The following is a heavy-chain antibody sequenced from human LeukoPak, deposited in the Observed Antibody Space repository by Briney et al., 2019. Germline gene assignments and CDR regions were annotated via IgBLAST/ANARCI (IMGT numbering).Heavy chain of an antibody. CDR3: ASHYYDSSGYYPGLDYFDY. V-gene: IGHV1-69*13. CDR2: IIPIFGTA. CDR1: GGTFSSYA. Sequence: ASVKVSCKASGGTFSSYAISWVRQAPGQGLEWMGGIIPIFGTANYAQKFQGRVTITADESTSTAYMELSSLRSEDTAVYYCASHYYDSSGYYPGLDYFDYWGQGTLVTVSS. J-gene: IGHJ4*02. D-gene: IGHD3-22*01.